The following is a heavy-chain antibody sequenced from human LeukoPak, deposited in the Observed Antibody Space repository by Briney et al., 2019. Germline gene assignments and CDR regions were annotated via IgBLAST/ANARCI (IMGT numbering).Heavy chain of an antibody. V-gene: IGHV3-21*01. CDR2: ISSSSSYI. Sequence: VGSLRLSCAASGFTFSSYSMNWVRQAPGKGLEWVSSISSSSSYIYYADSVKGRFTISRDNAKNSLYLQMNSLRAEDTAVYYCARDPDYYDSSGPFDYWGQGTLVTVSS. D-gene: IGHD3-22*01. CDR3: ARDPDYYDSSGPFDY. CDR1: GFTFSSYS. J-gene: IGHJ4*02.